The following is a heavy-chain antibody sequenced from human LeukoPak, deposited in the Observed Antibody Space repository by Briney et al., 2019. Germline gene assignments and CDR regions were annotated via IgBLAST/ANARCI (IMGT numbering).Heavy chain of an antibody. Sequence: SETLSLTCTVSGGSISSSSYYWGWIRQPPGKGLEWIGSIYYSGSTYYNPSLKSRVTISVDTSKNQFSLKLSSVTAADTAVYYCAGLPYYYYHYMDVWGKGTTVTVSS. D-gene: IGHD5-12*01. CDR2: IYYSGST. J-gene: IGHJ6*03. CDR1: GGSISSSSYY. V-gene: IGHV4-39*01. CDR3: AGLPYYYYHYMDV.